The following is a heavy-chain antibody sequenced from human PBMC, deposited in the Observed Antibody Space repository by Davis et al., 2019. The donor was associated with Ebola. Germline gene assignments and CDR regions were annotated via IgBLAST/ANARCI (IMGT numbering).Heavy chain of an antibody. V-gene: IGHV3-23*01. CDR1: GFTFYNYP. CDR2: ISASGDRT. J-gene: IGHJ4*02. Sequence: GESLKISCAASGFTFYNYPITWVRQAPGKGLEWVSSISASGDRTYYADSVRGRFTISRDNSKNTLYLQMNSLRAEDTAVYYCARSGFSSGWYYFDYWGQGTLVTVSS. CDR3: ARSGFSSGWYYFDY. D-gene: IGHD6-19*01.